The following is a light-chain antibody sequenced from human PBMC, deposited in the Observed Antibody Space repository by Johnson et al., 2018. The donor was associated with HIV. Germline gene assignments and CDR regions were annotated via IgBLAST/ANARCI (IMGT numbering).Light chain of an antibody. CDR2: SNN. V-gene: IGLV1-44*01. Sequence: QSVLTQPPSVSAAPGQKVTISCSGSSSNIGNNYVSWYKQFPGTAPKLLIYSNNQRPSGVPDRFSGSKSGTSASLAISGLQSEDEADYYCAAWDDSLNGYVFGTETKVTVL. CDR1: SSNIGNNY. CDR3: AAWDDSLNGYV. J-gene: IGLJ1*01.